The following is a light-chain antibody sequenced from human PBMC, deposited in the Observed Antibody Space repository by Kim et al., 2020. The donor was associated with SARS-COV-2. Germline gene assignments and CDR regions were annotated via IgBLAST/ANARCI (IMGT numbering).Light chain of an antibody. CDR1: NLLIYY. CDR3: NPRGSNNNVL. J-gene: IGLJ2*01. Sequence: VLGTTVRTTSRGDNLLIYYATWYQQRPAHPPIVVIYSNNNRPPAIPDRCSGSSSGDTASLTITGAQEADEADYYYNPRGSNNNVLFGGGTKLTVL. CDR2: SNN. V-gene: IGLV3-19*01.